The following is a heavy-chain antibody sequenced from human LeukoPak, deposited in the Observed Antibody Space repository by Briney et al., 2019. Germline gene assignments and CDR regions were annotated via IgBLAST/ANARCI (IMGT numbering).Heavy chain of an antibody. CDR1: GFTFRDYS. CDR2: ISPTSSTI. J-gene: IGHJ4*02. Sequence: GGSLRLSCAASGFTFRDYSMNWVRQAPGKGPECVSYISPTSSTIFYADSVKGRFTISRDNAKNTLYLQMNSLRAEDTAVYYCARGDTSGYYYRFFDYWGQGTLVTVSS. V-gene: IGHV3-48*04. D-gene: IGHD3-22*01. CDR3: ARGDTSGYYYRFFDY.